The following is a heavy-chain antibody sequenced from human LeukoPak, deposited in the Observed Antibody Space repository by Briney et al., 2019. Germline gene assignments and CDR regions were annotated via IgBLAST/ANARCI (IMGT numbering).Heavy chain of an antibody. J-gene: IGHJ4*02. V-gene: IGHV4-30-2*01. CDR3: ARGGGYCSGTICSPFEY. CDR2: MFHSGST. CDR1: GGSISSGGYS. Sequence: SETLSLTCAVSGGSISSGGYSWSWTRQPPGRGLEWIGYMFHSGSTYYNPSLKSRVTISVDRSKNQFSLKMNSVTAADTAVYYCARGGGYCSGTICSPFEYWGQGTQVTVSS. D-gene: IGHD2-2*01.